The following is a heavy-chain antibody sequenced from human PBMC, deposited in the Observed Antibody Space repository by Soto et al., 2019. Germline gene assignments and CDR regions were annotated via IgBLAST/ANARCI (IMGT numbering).Heavy chain of an antibody. CDR2: ISDDGSNT. CDR1: GFTFSRFS. Sequence: SLRLSCAASGFTFSRFSMHWVRQAPGKGLAWVSVISDDGSNTNYAESVKGRFNISRDDSKNTLYLQMNSLRAEDSAVYYRARGSRDSYPGSRIFDLWGRGTRVTVSS. D-gene: IGHD3-10*01. CDR3: ARGSRDSYPGSRIFDL. V-gene: IGHV3-30-3*01. J-gene: IGHJ4*02.